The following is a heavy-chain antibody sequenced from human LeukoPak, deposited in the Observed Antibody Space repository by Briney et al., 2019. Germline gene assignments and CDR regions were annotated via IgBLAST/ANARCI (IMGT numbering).Heavy chain of an antibody. Sequence: PGGSLRLSCAASGFTFSSYSMNWVRQAPGKGLEWVSSISSSSSYIYYADSVKGRFTISRDNAKNSLYLQMNSLRAEDTAVYYCARAVNYDSSGYYYRYYYMDVWGKGTTVTVSS. J-gene: IGHJ6*03. CDR3: ARAVNYDSSGYYYRYYYMDV. CDR1: GFTFSSYS. CDR2: ISSSSSYI. D-gene: IGHD3-22*01. V-gene: IGHV3-21*01.